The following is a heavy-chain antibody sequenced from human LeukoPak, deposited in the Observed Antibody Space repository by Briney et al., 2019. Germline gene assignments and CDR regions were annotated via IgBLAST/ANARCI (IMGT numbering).Heavy chain of an antibody. CDR3: ARGRGGSGFSHFDY. Sequence: GRSLRLSCAASGFTFSGFGMHWVRQAPGKGLEWVTFILNDGSTRYYADSVKGRFTISRDNSKNTLFLQMDSLRPEDTGVYFCARGRGGSGFSHFDYWGQGTLVTVSS. D-gene: IGHD2-15*01. V-gene: IGHV3-30*01. CDR2: ILNDGSTR. CDR1: GFTFSGFG. J-gene: IGHJ4*02.